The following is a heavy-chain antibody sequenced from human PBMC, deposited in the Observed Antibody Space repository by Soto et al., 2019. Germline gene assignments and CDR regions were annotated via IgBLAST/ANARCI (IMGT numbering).Heavy chain of an antibody. Sequence: GGSLRLSCAASGFTFSSYHMNWVRQAPGKGLEWVAVISYDGSNKYYADSVKGRFTISRDNSKNTLYLQMNSLRAEDTAVYYCAKVSCSGGSCYYYYYGMDVWGQGTTVTVSS. V-gene: IGHV3-30*18. CDR2: ISYDGSNK. CDR3: AKVSCSGGSCYYYYYGMDV. D-gene: IGHD2-15*01. CDR1: GFTFSSYH. J-gene: IGHJ6*02.